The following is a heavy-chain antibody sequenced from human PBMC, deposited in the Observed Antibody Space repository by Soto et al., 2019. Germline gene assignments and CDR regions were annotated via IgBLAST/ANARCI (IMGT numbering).Heavy chain of an antibody. D-gene: IGHD6-19*01. Sequence: PGGSLRLSCAASGFTLSSYSMSWVRQAPGKGLEWVSSISSSSACIYYADSVKGRFTISRDNSKSTLYLHMSSLRTEDTAIYYCARTTAVAGTPEFDYWGQGTLVTVSS. V-gene: IGHV3-21*01. CDR3: ARTTAVAGTPEFDY. CDR2: ISSSSACI. CDR1: GFTLSSYS. J-gene: IGHJ4*02.